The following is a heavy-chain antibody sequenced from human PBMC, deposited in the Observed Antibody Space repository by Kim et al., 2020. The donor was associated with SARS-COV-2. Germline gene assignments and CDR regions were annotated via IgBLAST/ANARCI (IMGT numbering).Heavy chain of an antibody. D-gene: IGHD5-18*01. V-gene: IGHV3-33*01. J-gene: IGHJ4*02. CDR3: ARDPGTAMVFDY. CDR2: IWYDGSNK. CDR1: GFTFSSYG. Sequence: GGSLRLSCAASGFTFSSYGMHWVRQAPGKGLEWVAVIWYDGSNKYYADSVKGRFIISRDNSKKTLYLQMNSLRVEDTAVYYCARDPGTAMVFDYWGQGTL.